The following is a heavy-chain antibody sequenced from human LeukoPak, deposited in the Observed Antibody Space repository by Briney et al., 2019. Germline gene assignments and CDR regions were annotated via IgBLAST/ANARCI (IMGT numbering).Heavy chain of an antibody. D-gene: IGHD3-10*01. CDR1: GGSISSSSYY. V-gene: IGHV4-39*07. CDR2: IYYSGST. CDR3: ARLDGTYYYGSGSYRAGPNYYYYYMDV. J-gene: IGHJ6*03. Sequence: SETLSLTCTVSGGSISSSSYYWGWIRQPPGKGLEWIGSIYYSGSTYYNPSLKSRVTISVDTSKNQFSLKLSAVTAADTAVYYCARLDGTYYYGSGSYRAGPNYYYYYMDVWGKGTTVTISS.